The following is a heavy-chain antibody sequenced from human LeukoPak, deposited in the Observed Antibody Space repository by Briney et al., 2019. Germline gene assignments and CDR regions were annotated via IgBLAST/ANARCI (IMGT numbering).Heavy chain of an antibody. D-gene: IGHD2-2*01. V-gene: IGHV1-3*01. Sequence: ASVKVSCKASGYTFTSYAMHWVRQAPGQRLEWMGWINAGNGNTKYSQKFQGRVTITRDTSASTAYMELSSLRSEDTAVYYCASGSYCSSTSCRPPFFDIWGQGTMVTVSS. CDR2: INAGNGNT. J-gene: IGHJ3*02. CDR1: GYTFTSYA. CDR3: ASGSYCSSTSCRPPFFDI.